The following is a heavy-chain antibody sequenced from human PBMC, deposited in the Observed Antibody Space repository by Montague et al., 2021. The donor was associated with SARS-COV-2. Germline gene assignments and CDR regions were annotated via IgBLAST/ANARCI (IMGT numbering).Heavy chain of an antibody. CDR1: GVSISSGSYY. D-gene: IGHD3-22*01. V-gene: IGHV4-61*01. CDR3: VREKYYFDDSGSK. CDR2: VYHTGST. Sequence: ETLSLTCSVSGVSISSGSYYWSWVRQPPGKGLEWIGYVYHTGSTNYXPSLKSRVTLSIDTSKNQFSLNLTSVTAADTAVYYCVREKYYFDDSGSKWGQGTLVTV. J-gene: IGHJ4*02.